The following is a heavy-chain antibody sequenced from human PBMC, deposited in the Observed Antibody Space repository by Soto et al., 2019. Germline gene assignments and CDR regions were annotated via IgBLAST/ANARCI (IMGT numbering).Heavy chain of an antibody. CDR2: INPSGGST. CDR1: GYTFSSYY. D-gene: IGHD4-4*01. V-gene: IGHV1-46*01. J-gene: IGHJ4*02. CDR3: ARYDYNGYYFDY. Sequence: GASVKVSCKASGYTFSSYYMHWVRQATGKGYEWMGIINPSGGSTTYAQKFQGRVTMTRDTSTTTVYMELSSLKSEDTAVYYCARYDYNGYYFDYWGQGTLVTVSS.